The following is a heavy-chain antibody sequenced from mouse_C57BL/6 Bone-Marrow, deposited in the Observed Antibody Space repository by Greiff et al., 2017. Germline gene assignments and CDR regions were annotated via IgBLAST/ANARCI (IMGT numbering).Heavy chain of an antibody. CDR3: ARSYYDFAWFAY. D-gene: IGHD2-4*01. CDR2: LYPGSGST. V-gene: IGHV1-55*01. J-gene: IGHJ3*01. Sequence: QVQLQQSGAELVKPGASVKMSCKASGYTFTSYWITWVKQRPGQGLEWIGDLYPGSGSTNYNEKFKSKATLTVDTSSSTAYMQLSSLTSEDSAVDDCARSYYDFAWFAYWGQGTLVTVSA. CDR1: GYTFTSYW.